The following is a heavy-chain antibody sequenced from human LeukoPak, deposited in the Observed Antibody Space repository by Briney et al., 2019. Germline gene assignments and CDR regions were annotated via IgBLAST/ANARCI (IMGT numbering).Heavy chain of an antibody. D-gene: IGHD5-12*01. Sequence: GGSLRLSCAASGFTFTNYWMSWVRQAPGKGLEWVTNIQEDGSKKNYVDSVKGRFTISRDDSKNTLYLQMKSLRAEDTAVYYCAKGGGYEAQYYYYYLDVWGKGTTVTISS. CDR1: GFTFTNYW. CDR2: IQEDGSKK. CDR3: AKGGGYEAQYYYYYLDV. J-gene: IGHJ6*03. V-gene: IGHV3-7*01.